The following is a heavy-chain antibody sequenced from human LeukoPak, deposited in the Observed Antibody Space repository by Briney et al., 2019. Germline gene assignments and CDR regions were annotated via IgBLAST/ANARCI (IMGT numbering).Heavy chain of an antibody. V-gene: IGHV1-46*01. D-gene: IGHD3-3*01. CDR1: GYTFTSYY. CDR2: INPSGGST. J-gene: IGHJ4*02. CDR3: ARARLLEWLSYPEDLGRPSYFDY. Sequence: ASVKVSCKASGYTFTSYYMHWVRQAPGQGLEWMGIINPSGGSTSYAQKFQGRVTMTRDTSTSTVYMELSSLRSEDTAVYYCARARLLEWLSYPEDLGRPSYFDYWGQGTLVTVSS.